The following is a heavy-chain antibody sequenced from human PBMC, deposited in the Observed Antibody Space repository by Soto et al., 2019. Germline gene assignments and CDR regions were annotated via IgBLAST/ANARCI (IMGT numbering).Heavy chain of an antibody. CDR1: GFSISTSGMC. Sequence: SGPTLGNPTQTLTLTCTFSGFSISTSGMCVSWIRQPPGKALEWLARIDWDDDKYYSTSLKTRLTISKDTSKNQVVLTMTNMDPVDTATYYCARIIRRRFGELIWFAPWGQGTLATVSS. CDR2: IDWDDDK. V-gene: IGHV2-70*11. J-gene: IGHJ5*02. D-gene: IGHD3-10*01. CDR3: ARIIRRRFGELIWFAP.